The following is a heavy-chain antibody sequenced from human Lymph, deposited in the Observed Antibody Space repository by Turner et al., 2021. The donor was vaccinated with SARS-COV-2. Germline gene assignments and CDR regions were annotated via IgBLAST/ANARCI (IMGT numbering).Heavy chain of an antibody. D-gene: IGHD6-19*01. Sequence: QVQLVYSGGGVVQPGRSLRLSCAASGFTFSSYAMHWVRQAPGKGLEWVAVISYDGSNKYYADSVKGRFTISRDNSKNTLYLQMNSLRAEETAVYYCARVGIAVAGMDWYFDLWGRGTLVTVSS. V-gene: IGHV3-30-3*01. J-gene: IGHJ2*01. CDR3: ARVGIAVAGMDWYFDL. CDR2: ISYDGSNK. CDR1: GFTFSSYA.